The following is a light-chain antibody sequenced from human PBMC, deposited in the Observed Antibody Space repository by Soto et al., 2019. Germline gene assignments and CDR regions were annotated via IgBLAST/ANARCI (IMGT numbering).Light chain of an antibody. CDR2: EGS. CDR1: SSDVGSYNL. J-gene: IGLJ1*01. Sequence: QSALTQPASVSGPPGQSITISCTGTSSDVGSYNLVSWYQQHPGKAPKLMIYEGSKRPSGVSNRFSGSKSGNTASLTISGLHAEDEADYYCCSYAGSSTYYVFGTGTKVTVL. V-gene: IGLV2-23*01. CDR3: CSYAGSSTYYV.